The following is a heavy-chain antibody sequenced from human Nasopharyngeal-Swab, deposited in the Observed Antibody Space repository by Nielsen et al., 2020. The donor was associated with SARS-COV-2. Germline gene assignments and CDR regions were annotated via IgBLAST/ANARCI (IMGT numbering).Heavy chain of an antibody. CDR2: IYHSGST. D-gene: IGHD3-3*01. CDR1: GFTFSSYE. Sequence: ESLKISCAASGFTFSSYEMNWVRQAPGKGLEWIGEIYHSGSTNYNPSLKSRVTISVDKSKNQFSLKLSSVTAADTAVYYCAALKRITIFGVVIQGQNWFDPWGQGTLVTVSS. J-gene: IGHJ5*02. CDR3: AALKRITIFGVVIQGQNWFDP. V-gene: IGHV4-34*08.